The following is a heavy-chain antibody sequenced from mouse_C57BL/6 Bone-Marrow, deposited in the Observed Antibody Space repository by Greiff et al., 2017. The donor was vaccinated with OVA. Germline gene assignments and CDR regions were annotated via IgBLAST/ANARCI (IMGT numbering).Heavy chain of an antibody. Sequence: EVQLQQSGPELVKPGASVKISCKASGYTFTDYYMNWVKQSHGKSLEWIGDINPNNGGTSYNQKFKGKATLTVDKSSSTAYMELRSLTSEDSAVYYCASGEYAMDYWGQGTSVTVSS. J-gene: IGHJ4*01. CDR2: INPNNGGT. CDR3: ASGEYAMDY. CDR1: GYTFTDYY. V-gene: IGHV1-26*01.